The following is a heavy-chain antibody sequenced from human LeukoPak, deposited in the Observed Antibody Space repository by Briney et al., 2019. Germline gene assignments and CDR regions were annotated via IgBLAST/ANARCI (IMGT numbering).Heavy chain of an antibody. CDR2: ISGSGGTT. CDR1: GFTFSSYA. D-gene: IGHD3-10*01. CDR3: ATATISITMVRGGGILDS. J-gene: IGHJ4*02. Sequence: AGGSLRLSCAASGFTFSSYAMSWVRQALGIGPHRLSTISGSGGTTYYADSVKGRFPISRDNSKNTLHLQMNSLRAEDTAVYYCATATISITMVRGGGILDSWGQGPLVTVSS. V-gene: IGHV3-23*01.